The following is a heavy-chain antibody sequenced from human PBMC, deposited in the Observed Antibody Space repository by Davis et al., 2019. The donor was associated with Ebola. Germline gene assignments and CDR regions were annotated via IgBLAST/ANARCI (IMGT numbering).Heavy chain of an antibody. CDR3: AKIRGYSGYN. J-gene: IGHJ4*02. Sequence: GESLKISCAASGFTFSSYAMSWVRQAPGKGLEWVSAISGSGGSTYYADSVKGRFTISRDNSKKTLYLQMNSLRAEDTAVYYCAKIRGYSGYNWGQGTLVTVSS. CDR2: ISGSGGST. V-gene: IGHV3-23*01. D-gene: IGHD5-12*01. CDR1: GFTFSSYA.